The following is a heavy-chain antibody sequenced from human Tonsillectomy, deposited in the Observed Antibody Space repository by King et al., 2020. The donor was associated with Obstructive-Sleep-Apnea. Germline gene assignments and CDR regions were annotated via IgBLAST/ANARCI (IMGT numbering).Heavy chain of an antibody. Sequence: QLVQSGAEVKKPGASVKVSCKVSGYTLTELSMHWVRQAPGKGLEWMGGFDPEDGETIYAQKFQGRVTLTADTSTDTAYMELSSLRSEDTAVYYCATVVEYSSSGGFDYWGQGTLVTVSS. CDR3: ATVVEYSSSGGFDY. D-gene: IGHD6-6*01. V-gene: IGHV1-24*01. J-gene: IGHJ4*02. CDR2: FDPEDGET. CDR1: GYTLTELS.